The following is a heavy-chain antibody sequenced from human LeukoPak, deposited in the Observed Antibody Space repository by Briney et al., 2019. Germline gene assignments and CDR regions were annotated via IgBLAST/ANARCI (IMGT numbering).Heavy chain of an antibody. J-gene: IGHJ4*02. D-gene: IGHD3-22*01. V-gene: IGHV3-21*01. Sequence: PGGSLRLSCAASGFTFSNYSMNWVRQAPGKGLEWVSSISSSSSYIYYADSVKGRFTISRDNAKNSLYLQMNSLRAEDTAVYYCARALYYYDSSGYGYWGQGTLVTVSS. CDR2: ISSSSSYI. CDR3: ARALYYYDSSGYGY. CDR1: GFTFSNYS.